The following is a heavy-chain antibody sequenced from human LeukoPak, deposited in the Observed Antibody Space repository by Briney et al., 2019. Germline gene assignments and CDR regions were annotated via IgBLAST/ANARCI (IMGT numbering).Heavy chain of an antibody. CDR2: ISYDGSNK. CDR1: GFTFSSYA. CDR3: ARDGDSDDAFDI. J-gene: IGHJ3*02. V-gene: IGHV3-30*04. Sequence: PGRSLRLSCAASGFTFSSYAMHWVRQALGKGLEWVAVISYDGSNKYYADSVKGRFTISRDNSKNTLYLQMNSLRAEDTAVYYCARDGDSDDAFDIWGQGTMVTVSS. D-gene: IGHD6-13*01.